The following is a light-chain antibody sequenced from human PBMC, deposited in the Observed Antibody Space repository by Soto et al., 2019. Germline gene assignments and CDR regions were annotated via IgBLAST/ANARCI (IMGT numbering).Light chain of an antibody. Sequence: EIVFTQSPGTLSLSPGERATLSCRASQSVSSSYLAWYQQKPGQAPRLLIYGASSRATGIPDRFSGSGSGTDFTLTISRLXPEDFAVYYCQQYGSSPKLTFGGGTKVDTK. V-gene: IGKV3-20*01. J-gene: IGKJ4*01. CDR3: QQYGSSPKLT. CDR1: QSVSSSY. CDR2: GAS.